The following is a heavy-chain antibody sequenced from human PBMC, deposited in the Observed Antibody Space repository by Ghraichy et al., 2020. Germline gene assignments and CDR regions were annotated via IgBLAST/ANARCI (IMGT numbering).Heavy chain of an antibody. V-gene: IGHV4-34*01. CDR3: ARDQVGS. D-gene: IGHD6-25*01. J-gene: IGHJ4*02. CDR2: INHSGST. Sequence: SETLSLTCAVYGGSFSGYNWIWIRQPPGKGLEWIGEINHSGSTNYNQSLKSRVTISVDTSKNQFSLKLSSMTAADTAVYYCARDQVGSWGQGTLVTVSS. CDR1: GGSFSGYN.